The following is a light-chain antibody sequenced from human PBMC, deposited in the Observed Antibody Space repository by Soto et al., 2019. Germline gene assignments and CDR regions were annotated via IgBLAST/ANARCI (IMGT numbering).Light chain of an antibody. Sequence: QSALTQTASVSGTPGQSITISCTGSNSDVGIYDFVSWYQHHPGRAPKLIVSEVSHRPSGVSHRFSGSKSGNTASLTISGLQSEDEADYYCISYTSDDVRYVFGTGTKLTV. CDR3: ISYTSDDVRYV. CDR1: NSDVGIYDF. CDR2: EVS. J-gene: IGLJ1*01. V-gene: IGLV2-14*01.